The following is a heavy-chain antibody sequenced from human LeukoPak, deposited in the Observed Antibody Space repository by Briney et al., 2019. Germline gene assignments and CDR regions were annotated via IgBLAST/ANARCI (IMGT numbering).Heavy chain of an antibody. V-gene: IGHV3-15*01. D-gene: IGHD2/OR15-2a*01. CDR3: TTLRVI. J-gene: IGHJ4*02. CDR1: AFTSGNAW. CDR2: IKSNSDGGTT. Sequence: PGGSLRLSCATSAFTSGNAWMGWVSQAQGKGLEWIGRIKSNSDGGTTDYAAPVKGRFTISRDDSKNTLYLQMNSLITEDTAVYYCTTLRVIWGQGSLVTVSS.